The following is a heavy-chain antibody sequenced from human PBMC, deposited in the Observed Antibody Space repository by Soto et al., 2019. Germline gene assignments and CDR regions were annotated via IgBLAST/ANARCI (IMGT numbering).Heavy chain of an antibody. CDR3: ARDVPNWSPDSDYYGMDV. D-gene: IGHD1-1*01. Sequence: EVLLVESGGGLIQPGGSLRLSCAASGFSVSSYYMTWVRQAPGKGLEWVSVIYTGGTRHYADSVRGRFTISRDNSKNTGDLQMTSLRADDTAVYYCARDVPNWSPDSDYYGMDVWGQGTTVTVAS. V-gene: IGHV3-53*01. CDR1: GFSVSSYY. J-gene: IGHJ6*02. CDR2: IYTGGTR.